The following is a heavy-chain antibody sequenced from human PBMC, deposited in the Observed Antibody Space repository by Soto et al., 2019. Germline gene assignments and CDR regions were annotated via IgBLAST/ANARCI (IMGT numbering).Heavy chain of an antibody. Sequence: PGGSLRLSCTASGFTFSSYGMHWVRQAPGKGLERVAVISYDGSNKYYADSVKGRFTISRDNSKNTLYLQMNSLRAEDTAVYYCAKDXDYGDFTTAYYYYGMDVWGQGTTVTVSS. J-gene: IGHJ6*02. CDR3: AKDXDYGDFTTAYYYYGMDV. D-gene: IGHD4-17*01. V-gene: IGHV3-30*18. CDR1: GFTFSSYG. CDR2: ISYDGSNK.